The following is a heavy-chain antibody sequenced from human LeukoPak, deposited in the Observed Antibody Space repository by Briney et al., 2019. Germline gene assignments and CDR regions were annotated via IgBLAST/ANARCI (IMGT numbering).Heavy chain of an antibody. CDR1: GFTFSDYF. D-gene: IGHD2-15*01. CDR2: ISSSGSAM. CDR3: ARVVYCSGGSCHIFAFDI. Sequence: GGSLRLSCAASGFTFSDYFMSWIRQTPGKGLEWVSYISSSGSAMFYADSVKGRFTISRDNAKNSLYLQMNSLRAEDTAVYYCARVVYCSGGSCHIFAFDIWGQGTMVTVSS. J-gene: IGHJ3*02. V-gene: IGHV3-11*01.